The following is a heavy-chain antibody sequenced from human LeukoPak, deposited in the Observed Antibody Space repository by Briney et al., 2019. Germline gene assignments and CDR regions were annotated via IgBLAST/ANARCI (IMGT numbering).Heavy chain of an antibody. CDR3: ASGYDFSSGSKRGFDN. J-gene: IGHJ4*02. Sequence: GGSLRLSCAASGFVISDYGFNWVRQAQGKGLEWISYISSGGSDIFYAGSVKGRFTISRDNAKSSVFLQMSSLRGEDTAVYYCASGYDFSSGSKRGFDNWGQGALVTVSS. CDR1: GFVISDYG. V-gene: IGHV3-48*01. D-gene: IGHD3-3*01. CDR2: ISSGGSDI.